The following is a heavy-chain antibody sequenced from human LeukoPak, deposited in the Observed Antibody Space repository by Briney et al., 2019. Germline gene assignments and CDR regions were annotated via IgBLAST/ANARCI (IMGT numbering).Heavy chain of an antibody. Sequence: PGGSLRLSCAASGFTFRNHWMHWVRQTPGKGLVWVSRISSGGSSTTYADSVKGRFTISRDNAKNPLYLQMNNLRAEDTAMYYCARDQRVTGRPDIDYWGQGTPVIVSS. V-gene: IGHV3-74*03. CDR1: GFTFRNHW. J-gene: IGHJ4*02. CDR3: ARDQRVTGRPDIDY. CDR2: ISSGGSST. D-gene: IGHD6-6*01.